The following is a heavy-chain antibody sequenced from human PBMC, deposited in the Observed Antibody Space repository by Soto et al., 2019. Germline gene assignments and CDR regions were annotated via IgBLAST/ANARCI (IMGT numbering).Heavy chain of an antibody. CDR1: GGTFSSYA. CDR3: ASWSSLSAYDFDY. D-gene: IGHD2-21*01. V-gene: IGHV1-69*06. Sequence: ASVKVSCKASGGTFSSYAISWVRQAPGQGLEWMGGIIPIFGTANYAQKFQGRVTITADKSTSTAYMELSSLRSEDTAVYYCASWSSLSAYDFDYWGQGTLVTVSS. CDR2: IIPIFGTA. J-gene: IGHJ4*02.